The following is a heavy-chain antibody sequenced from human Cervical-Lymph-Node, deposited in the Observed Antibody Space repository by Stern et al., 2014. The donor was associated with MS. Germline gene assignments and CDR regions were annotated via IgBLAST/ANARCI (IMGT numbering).Heavy chain of an antibody. V-gene: IGHV1-46*01. D-gene: IGHD3-22*01. CDR2: INPSGGST. CDR1: GYTFTSYY. CDR3: ARATYYYDSSGSFDY. Sequence: QMQLVQSGAEVKKPGASGKVSCKASGYTFTSYYMHWVRQAPGQGLEWMGIINPSGGSTSYAQKFQGRVTMTRDTSTSTVYMELSSLRSEDTAVYYCARATYYYDSSGSFDYWGQGTLVTVSS. J-gene: IGHJ4*02.